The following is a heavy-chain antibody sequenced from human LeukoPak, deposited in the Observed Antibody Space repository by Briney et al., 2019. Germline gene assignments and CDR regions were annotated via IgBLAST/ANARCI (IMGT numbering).Heavy chain of an antibody. CDR2: IYYSGST. CDR1: GGSISSYY. Sequence: SETLSLTCTVSGGSISSYYWSWIRQPPGKGLEWIGYIYYSGSTNYNPSLKSRVNTSLDTSKNQFSLKLSSVTAADTAVYYCARGLTYFYDSSGYYYLDWSQGTLVTVSS. V-gene: IGHV4-59*01. D-gene: IGHD3-22*01. CDR3: ARGLTYFYDSSGYYYLD. J-gene: IGHJ4*02.